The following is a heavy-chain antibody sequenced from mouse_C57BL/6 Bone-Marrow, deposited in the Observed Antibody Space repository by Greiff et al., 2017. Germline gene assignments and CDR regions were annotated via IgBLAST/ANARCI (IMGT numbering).Heavy chain of an antibody. CDR3: ARKGPLRFAY. J-gene: IGHJ3*01. CDR1: GYTFTSYW. Sequence: QVQLQQPGAELVKPGASVKLSCKASGYTFTSYWMQWVKQRPGQGLEWIGEIDPSDSYPNYNQKFKGKATLTVDTSSSTAYMQLSSLTSEDSAVYYCARKGPLRFAYWGQGTLVTVSA. V-gene: IGHV1-50*01. CDR2: IDPSDSYP.